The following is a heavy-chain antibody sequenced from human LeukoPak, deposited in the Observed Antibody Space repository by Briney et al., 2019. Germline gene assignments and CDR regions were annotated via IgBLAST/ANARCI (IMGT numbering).Heavy chain of an antibody. CDR2: ISGSGANT. J-gene: IGHJ4*02. CDR1: GFTFNNAW. D-gene: IGHD3-22*01. CDR3: ARFSLYDNSGYYSWLFDF. Sequence: GGSLRLSCEASGFTFNNAWMSWVRQVPGKGLEWVSTISGSGANTYYADSVRGQFTISRDNSKNTLYLHMNSLRAEDTAVYYCARFSLYDNSGYYSWLFDFWGQGTLVTVSS. V-gene: IGHV3-23*01.